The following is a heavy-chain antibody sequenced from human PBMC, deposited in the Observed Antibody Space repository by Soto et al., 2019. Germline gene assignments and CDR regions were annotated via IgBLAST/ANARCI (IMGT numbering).Heavy chain of an antibody. D-gene: IGHD3-10*01. J-gene: IGHJ6*02. Sequence: KPSETLSLTCTVSGGSINSDYWTWIRQSPGKGMEWLGHIYFSGSTNYNPSLNRRVTISVDRSKNQFSLSLSSLTAADTAVYFCARDRARPPNYYYGLDVWGQGTTVTVSS. V-gene: IGHV4-59*01. CDR1: GGSINSDY. CDR3: ARDRARPPNYYYGLDV. CDR2: IYFSGST.